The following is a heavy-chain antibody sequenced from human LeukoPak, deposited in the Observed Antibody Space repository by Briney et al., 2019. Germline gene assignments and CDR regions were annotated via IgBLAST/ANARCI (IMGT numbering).Heavy chain of an antibody. Sequence: PSETLSLTCTVSGGSISSYYWSWIRQPAGKGLEWIGRIYTSGNTNYNPSLKSRVTISVDKSKNQFSLKLNSVTAADTAVYYCARDLPGRDWFDPWGQGTLVTVSS. D-gene: IGHD1-26*01. CDR2: IYTSGNT. CDR1: GGSISSYY. V-gene: IGHV4-4*07. CDR3: ARDLPGRDWFDP. J-gene: IGHJ5*02.